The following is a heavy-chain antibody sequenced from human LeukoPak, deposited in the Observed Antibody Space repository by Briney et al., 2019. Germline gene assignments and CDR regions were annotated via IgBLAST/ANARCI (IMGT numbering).Heavy chain of an antibody. CDR2: ISGSGGST. J-gene: IGHJ4*02. V-gene: IGHV3-23*01. Sequence: GGSLRLSCAASGFTFSSYAMSWVRQAPGKGLEWVSAISGSGGSTYYADSVKGRFTISRDNSKNTLYLQMNSLRAEDTAVYHCAKGDYDSSGYYFGPQLDYWGQGTLVTVSS. D-gene: IGHD3-22*01. CDR3: AKGDYDSSGYYFGPQLDY. CDR1: GFTFSSYA.